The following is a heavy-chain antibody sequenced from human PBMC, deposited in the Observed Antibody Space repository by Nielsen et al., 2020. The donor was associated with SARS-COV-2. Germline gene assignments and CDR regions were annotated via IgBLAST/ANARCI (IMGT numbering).Heavy chain of an antibody. D-gene: IGHD3-3*01. CDR3: ARTKLRFLESVGLDV. V-gene: IGHV1-2*06. CDR2: LNPNGGAP. J-gene: IGHJ6*02. CDR1: GYSFTSYY. Sequence: ASVKVSCKASGYSFTSYYMHWLRQAPGQGLEWMGRLNPNGGAPSYAQKFQGRVTMTRDVSIGTAYMELSGLTPDDTAVYFCARTKLRFLESVGLDVWGQGTSVIVSS.